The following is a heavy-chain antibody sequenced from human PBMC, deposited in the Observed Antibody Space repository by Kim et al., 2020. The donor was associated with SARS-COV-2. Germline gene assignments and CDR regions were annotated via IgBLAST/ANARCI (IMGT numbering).Heavy chain of an antibody. CDR1: GFTFSSYG. D-gene: IGHD1-26*01. V-gene: IGHV3-30*18. J-gene: IGHJ4*02. CDR2: ISYDGSNK. Sequence: GGSLRLSCAASGFTFSSYGMHWVRQAPGKGLEWVAVISYDGSNKYYADSVKGRFTISRDNSKNTLYLQMSSLRAEDTAVYYCAKEKWELLGGFDYWGQGTLVTVSS. CDR3: AKEKWELLGGFDY.